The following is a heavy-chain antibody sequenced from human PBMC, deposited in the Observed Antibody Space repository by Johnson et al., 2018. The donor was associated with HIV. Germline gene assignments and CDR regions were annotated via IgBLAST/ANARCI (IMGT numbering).Heavy chain of an antibody. Sequence: QVQLVESGGGLVKPGGSLRLSCAASGFTFSNFGFHWVRQAPGKGLEWVALISYDGSNKYYADSVKGRFTISRDNSKNTLYLQMNSLRAEDTAVFYRARAIVVDDDAFDSWGQGTMVTVSS. CDR3: ARAIVVDDDAFDS. CDR1: GFTFSNFG. CDR2: ISYDGSNK. V-gene: IGHV3-30*03. J-gene: IGHJ3*02. D-gene: IGHD3-22*01.